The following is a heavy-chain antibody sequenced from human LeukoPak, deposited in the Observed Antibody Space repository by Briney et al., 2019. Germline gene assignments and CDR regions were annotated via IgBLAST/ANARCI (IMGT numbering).Heavy chain of an antibody. CDR1: GGSISSYY. CDR2: VYTSGIT. J-gene: IGHJ4*02. D-gene: IGHD1-1*01. Sequence: SETLSLTCTVSGGSISSYYWSWIRQPAGKGLEWIGRVYTSGITNYNPSLKSRATMSVDTSKNQFSLRLSSVTAADTAVYYCATEADYWGQGILVTVSS. V-gene: IGHV4-4*07. CDR3: ATEADY.